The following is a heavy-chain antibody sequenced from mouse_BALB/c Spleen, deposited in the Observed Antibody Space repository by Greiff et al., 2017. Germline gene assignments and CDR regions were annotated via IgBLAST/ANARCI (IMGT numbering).Heavy chain of an antibody. V-gene: IGHV5-4*02. D-gene: IGHD2-10*02. CDR1: GFTFSDYY. CDR3: AYGNYGYFDY. J-gene: IGHJ2*01. Sequence: EVHLVESGGGLVKPGGSLKLSCAASGFTFSDYYMYWVRQTPEKRLEWVATISDGGSYTYYPDSVKGRFTISRDNAKNNLYLQMSSLKSEDTAMYYCAYGNYGYFDYWGQGTTLTVSS. CDR2: ISDGGSYT.